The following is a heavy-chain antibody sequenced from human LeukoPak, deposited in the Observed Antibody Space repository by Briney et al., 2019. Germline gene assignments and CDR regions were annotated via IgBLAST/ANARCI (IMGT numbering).Heavy chain of an antibody. CDR1: GSSISSSSYY. V-gene: IGHV4-39*01. Sequence: SETLSLTCTVSGSSISSSSYYWGWIRQPPGKGLEWIGSIYYSGSTYYNPSLKGRVTISVDTSKNQFSLKLSSVTAADTAVYYCAIVYDFWSGHYFDYWGQGTLVTVSS. J-gene: IGHJ4*02. CDR3: AIVYDFWSGHYFDY. CDR2: IYYSGST. D-gene: IGHD3-3*01.